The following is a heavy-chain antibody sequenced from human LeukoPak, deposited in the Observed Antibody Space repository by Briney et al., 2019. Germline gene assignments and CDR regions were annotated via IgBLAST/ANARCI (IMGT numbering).Heavy chain of an antibody. J-gene: IGHJ2*01. CDR2: IYYSGST. CDR1: GGSISSSSYY. D-gene: IGHD3-22*01. V-gene: IGHV4-61*01. CDR3: ARERYYDGSGSYFYFDL. Sequence: SETLSLTCTVSGGSISSSSYYWSWIGPPPGKGLEWIGYIYYSGSTNYTPAHKRRVTTSVDTSENQFSLKLSSVTAADTAVYYCARERYYDGSGSYFYFDLWGRGTVVSVSS.